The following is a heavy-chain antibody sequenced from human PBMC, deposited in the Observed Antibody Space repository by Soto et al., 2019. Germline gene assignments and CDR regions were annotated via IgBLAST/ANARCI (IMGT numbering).Heavy chain of an antibody. CDR1: GFTFSSYW. J-gene: IGHJ1*01. Sequence: EVQLVESGGGLVQPGGSLRLSCAASGFTFSSYWMSWVRQAPEKGLEWVANIKQDGSEKYYVDSVKGRFTISRDNAKNSLYLQMNSLRAEDTAVYYCARVARGSSWRPSEYFQHWGQGTLVTVSS. CDR2: IKQDGSEK. V-gene: IGHV3-7*01. CDR3: ARVARGSSWRPSEYFQH. D-gene: IGHD6-13*01.